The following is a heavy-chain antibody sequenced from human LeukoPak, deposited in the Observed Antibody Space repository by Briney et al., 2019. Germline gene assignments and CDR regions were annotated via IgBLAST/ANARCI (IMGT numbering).Heavy chain of an antibody. J-gene: IGHJ4*02. Sequence: GGSLRLSCAASGFTFSSYGMNWVRQAPGKRLEWVSSISSSGTYIYFADSVKGRFTISRDNAKNSLYLQMNSLRAEDTALYYCAREQSYSEEIVVVNPPFDYWGQGTLVTVSS. V-gene: IGHV3-21*01. CDR3: AREQSYSEEIVVVNPPFDY. CDR2: ISSSGTYI. D-gene: IGHD2-21*01. CDR1: GFTFSSYG.